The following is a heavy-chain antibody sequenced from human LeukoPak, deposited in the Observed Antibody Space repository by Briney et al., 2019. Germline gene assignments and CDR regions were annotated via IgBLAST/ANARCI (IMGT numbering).Heavy chain of an antibody. J-gene: IGHJ4*02. CDR3: ARGGFSHGFDL. V-gene: IGHV3-74*01. CDR1: GFTFSSYY. CDR2: VDNDGSGS. Sequence: GGSLRLSCAASGFTFSSYYMHWVRQAPGEGLVWVSRVDNDGSGSIYADSVKGRSTTSRDNAKNTVFLQMNSLRVEDTAVYYCARGGFSHGFDLWGQGTRVTVSS. D-gene: IGHD2/OR15-2a*01.